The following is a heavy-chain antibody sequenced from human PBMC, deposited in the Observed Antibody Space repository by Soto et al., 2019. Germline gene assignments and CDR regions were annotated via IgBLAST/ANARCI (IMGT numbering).Heavy chain of an antibody. Sequence: GASVKVSCTASGCTFSSYTISWVRQAPGQGLEWMGRIIPILGIANYAQKFQGRVTITADKSTSTAYMELSSLRSEDTAVYYCARHRGTLYYFDYWGQGTLVTVSS. D-gene: IGHD3-10*01. CDR3: ARHRGTLYYFDY. J-gene: IGHJ4*02. CDR2: IIPILGIA. V-gene: IGHV1-69*02. CDR1: GCTFSSYT.